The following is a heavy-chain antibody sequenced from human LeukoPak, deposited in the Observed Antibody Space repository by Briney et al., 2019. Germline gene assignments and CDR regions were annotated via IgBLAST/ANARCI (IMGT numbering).Heavy chain of an antibody. CDR1: GFTFSSYA. CDR3: AKDARIVVVPAVMDV. D-gene: IGHD2-2*01. J-gene: IGHJ6*03. CDR2: ISGSGGST. V-gene: IGHV3-23*01. Sequence: GGSLRLSCAASGFTFSSYAMSWVRQAPGKGLQWVSAISGSGGSTYHADSVKGRFTISRDNSKDTLYLQMNSLRAEDTAVYYCAKDARIVVVPAVMDVWGKGTTVTVSS.